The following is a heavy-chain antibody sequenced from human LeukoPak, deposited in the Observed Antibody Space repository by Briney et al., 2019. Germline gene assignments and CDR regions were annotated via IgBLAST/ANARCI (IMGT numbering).Heavy chain of an antibody. J-gene: IGHJ4*02. V-gene: IGHV4-59*01. CDR2: IYYSGST. CDR3: ARGGYGDYAYYFDY. Sequence: SETLSLTCTVSGGSISSYYWSWIRQPPGRGLEWNGYIYYSGSTNYNPSLKSRVTISVDTSKNQFSLKLSSVTAADTAVYYCARGGYGDYAYYFDYWGQGTLVTVSS. D-gene: IGHD4-17*01. CDR1: GGSISSYY.